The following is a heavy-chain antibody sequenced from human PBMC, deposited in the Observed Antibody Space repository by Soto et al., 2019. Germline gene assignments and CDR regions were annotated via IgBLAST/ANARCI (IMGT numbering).Heavy chain of an antibody. D-gene: IGHD3-10*01. CDR2: ISCNGSNT. CDR1: GFTLRSDG. Sequence: GGSLRLCCAASGFTLRSDGMHLVRQAPGKGLEWVAVISCNGSNTYYADSVKGRFAISRDNSKNTLYLQMNSLRAEDTAVYHCAKTRGRHYYYMDVWGKGTTVTVSS. J-gene: IGHJ6*03. CDR3: AKTRGRHYYYMDV. V-gene: IGHV3-30*18.